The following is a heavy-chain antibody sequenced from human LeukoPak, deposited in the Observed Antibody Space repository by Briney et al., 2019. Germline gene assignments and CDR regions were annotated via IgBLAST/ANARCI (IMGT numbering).Heavy chain of an antibody. D-gene: IGHD1-26*01. CDR2: ISAGAGST. CDR3: ATLKVGKSPFDY. CDR1: GFTFSSYA. V-gene: IGHV3-23*01. J-gene: IGHJ4*02. Sequence: PGGSLRLSCAASGFTFSSYAMSWVRQAPGKGLEWVSSISAGAGSTYYADSVKGRLTISRDNSKNTLYLQMNSLRAEDTAVYYCATLKVGKSPFDYWGQGTLVTVSS.